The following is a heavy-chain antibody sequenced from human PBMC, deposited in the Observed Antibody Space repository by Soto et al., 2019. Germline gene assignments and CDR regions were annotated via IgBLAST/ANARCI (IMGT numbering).Heavy chain of an antibody. D-gene: IGHD3-3*01. CDR1: GGAISSYY. J-gene: IGHJ5*02. CDR2: IYSSGST. CDR3: ARGQRFSDWFDP. V-gene: IGHV4-4*07. Sequence: QVHLQESGPGLVKPSETLSLTCTVSGGAISSYYWTWIRQPAGKGLEWIGRIYSSGSTKYNPSLQSRVTMSLDTSKNQFSLGLTSVTAADTALYYCARGQRFSDWFDPWGQGTLVTVSS.